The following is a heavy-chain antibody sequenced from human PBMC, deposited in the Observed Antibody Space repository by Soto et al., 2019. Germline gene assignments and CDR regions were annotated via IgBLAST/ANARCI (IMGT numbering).Heavy chain of an antibody. D-gene: IGHD3-22*01. CDR2: ISYDGSNK. CDR3: ARVPQYDSSGYYYRYYYYGMDV. Sequence: QVQLVESGGGVVPPGRSLRLSCAASGFTFSSYAMHWVRQAPGKGLEWVAVISYDGSNKYYADSVKGRFTISRDNSKNTLYLQMNSLRAEDTAVYYCARVPQYDSSGYYYRYYYYGMDVWGQGTTVTVSS. CDR1: GFTFSSYA. J-gene: IGHJ6*02. V-gene: IGHV3-30-3*01.